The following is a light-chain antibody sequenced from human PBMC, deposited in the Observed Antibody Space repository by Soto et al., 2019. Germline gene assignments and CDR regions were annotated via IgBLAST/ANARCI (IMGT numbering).Light chain of an antibody. J-gene: IGKJ1*01. CDR2: GAS. CDR1: QRVSSSY. V-gene: IGKV3-20*01. Sequence: PVEIVPLSCIARQRVSSSYLTWYQQKGGQAPRLLIYGASTRATGIPARVSGSGSGTDFTLTISRLEPEDFGMYYCQHYGASRWTLGQGTKVDIK. CDR3: QHYGASRWT.